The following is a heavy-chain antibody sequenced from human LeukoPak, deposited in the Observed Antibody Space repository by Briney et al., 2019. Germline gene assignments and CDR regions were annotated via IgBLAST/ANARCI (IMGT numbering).Heavy chain of an antibody. D-gene: IGHD4-17*01. CDR3: ARGSDFGDC. CDR2: IYISGTT. CDR1: GGSISTYY. J-gene: IGHJ4*02. Sequence: SETLSLTCTVSGGSISTYYWSWIRQPPGKGLEWIGYIYISGTTNYNPSLKSRVTMSVNTSKNQLSMKLSSVTAADTAVYYCARGSDFGDCWGQGTLVTVSS. V-gene: IGHV4-59*01.